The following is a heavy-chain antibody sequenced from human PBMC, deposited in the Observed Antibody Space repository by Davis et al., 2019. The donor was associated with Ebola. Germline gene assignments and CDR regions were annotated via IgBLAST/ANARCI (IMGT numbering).Heavy chain of an antibody. J-gene: IGHJ4*02. Sequence: AGSLTLSCAASGFTFSSYAMSWVRQAPGKGLEWVSAISGSGGSTYYADSVKGRFTISRDNSKNTLYLQMNSMRAEDTAVYYCAPTKVGRFDYWGQGTLVTVSS. CDR2: ISGSGGST. V-gene: IGHV3-23*01. CDR3: APTKVGRFDY. D-gene: IGHD5-12*01. CDR1: GFTFSSYA.